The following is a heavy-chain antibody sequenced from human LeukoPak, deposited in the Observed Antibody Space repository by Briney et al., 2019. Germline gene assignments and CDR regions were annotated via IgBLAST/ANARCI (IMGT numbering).Heavy chain of an antibody. Sequence: GASGKVSCKASGGTFSSYAISWVRQAPGQGLEWMGRIIPILGIANYAQKFQGRVTITADKSTSTAYMELSSLRSEDTAVYYCARAHYGYFDYWGQGTLVTVSS. CDR2: IIPILGIA. V-gene: IGHV1-69*04. D-gene: IGHD4-17*01. CDR1: GGTFSSYA. CDR3: ARAHYGYFDY. J-gene: IGHJ4*02.